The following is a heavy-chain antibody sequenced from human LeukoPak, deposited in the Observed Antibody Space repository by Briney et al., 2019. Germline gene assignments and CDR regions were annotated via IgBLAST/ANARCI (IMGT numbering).Heavy chain of an antibody. D-gene: IGHD3-22*01. CDR2: FDPEDGEA. V-gene: IGHV1-24*01. CDR1: GYTLTELS. J-gene: IGHJ4*02. Sequence: ASVKVPCKVSGYTLTELSMHWVRQAPGKGLEWMGGFDPEDGEAIYAQKFQGRVTMTEDTSTDTAYMELSSLRSEDTAVYYCAAYYYDSSGYQTTNDYWGQGTLVTVSS. CDR3: AAYYYDSSGYQTTNDY.